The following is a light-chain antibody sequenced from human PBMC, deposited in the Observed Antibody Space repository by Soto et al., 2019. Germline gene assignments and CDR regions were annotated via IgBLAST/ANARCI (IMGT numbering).Light chain of an antibody. CDR2: ETS. CDR1: QDIGYR. V-gene: IGKV1-17*01. Sequence: DIQMTQSPSSLSASVGDRVTITCRASQDIGYRLGWYQQKPGEVPKRLIYETSSLQRGVPSRFSGAGSGTDFTLTIRGLQHADFATYYCLQHSDYPFTFGQGTQLDI. CDR3: LQHSDYPFT. J-gene: IGKJ2*01.